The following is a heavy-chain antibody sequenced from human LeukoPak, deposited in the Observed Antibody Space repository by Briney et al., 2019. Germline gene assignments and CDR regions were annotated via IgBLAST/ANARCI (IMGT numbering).Heavy chain of an antibody. CDR1: GGSISSSSYY. CDR3: AKCEYSSSWYLGTLYWFDP. V-gene: IGHV4-39*07. Sequence: SETLSLTCTVSGGSISSSSYYWGWIRQPPGKGLEWIGRIYYSGSTYYNPSLKSRVTISVDTSKNQFSLKLSSVTAADTAVYYCAKCEYSSSWYLGTLYWFDPWGQGTLVTVSS. J-gene: IGHJ5*02. D-gene: IGHD6-13*01. CDR2: IYYSGST.